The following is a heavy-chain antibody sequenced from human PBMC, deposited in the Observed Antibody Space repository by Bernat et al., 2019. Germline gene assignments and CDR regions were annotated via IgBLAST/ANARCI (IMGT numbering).Heavy chain of an antibody. CDR3: ARGDCGSGACYFRGLDF. Sequence: QVQLQQSGPGLLKPSQTLSLSCAISGDSVSSNSASWNWIRQSPSRGLEWLGRTYYRSKWYNDYAVSVKSRINIKPDTSKNQFSLQLNSVTPEDTAVYYCARGDCGSGACYFRGLDFWGQGTLVTVSS. J-gene: IGHJ4*02. V-gene: IGHV6-1*01. CDR1: GDSVSSNSAS. D-gene: IGHD2-21*02. CDR2: TYYRSKWYN.